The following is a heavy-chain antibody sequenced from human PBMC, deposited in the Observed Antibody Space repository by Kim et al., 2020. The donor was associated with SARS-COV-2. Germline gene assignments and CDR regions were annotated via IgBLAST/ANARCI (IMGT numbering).Heavy chain of an antibody. CDR2: INPSNGRT. V-gene: IGHV1-46*01. D-gene: IGHD3-22*01. CDR3: ARERTPLSSHDSRVFSPDY. CDR1: GYRFTGYY. Sequence: ASVKVSCKPSGYRFTGYYIHWVRQAPGQGLEWVGLINPSNGRTSYAQKFRGRLSLTVDKSAGTVYMQLSSLTSEDTALYYCARERTPLSSHDSRVFSPDY. J-gene: IGHJ4*01.